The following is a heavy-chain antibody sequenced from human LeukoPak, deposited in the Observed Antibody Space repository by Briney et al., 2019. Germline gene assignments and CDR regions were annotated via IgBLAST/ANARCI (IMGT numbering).Heavy chain of an antibody. CDR3: ARDFGIISFVFDY. V-gene: IGHV4-39*07. J-gene: IGHJ4*02. CDR1: GGSVSRSPYY. Sequence: SETLSLTCTVSGGSVSRSPYYWGWIREPPGKGLEGIGNIYYSGSTYYNPSLKSRVTISVDTSKNQFSLKLSSVTAADTAVYYCARDFGIISFVFDYWGQGTLVTVSS. CDR2: IYYSGST. D-gene: IGHD3-16*01.